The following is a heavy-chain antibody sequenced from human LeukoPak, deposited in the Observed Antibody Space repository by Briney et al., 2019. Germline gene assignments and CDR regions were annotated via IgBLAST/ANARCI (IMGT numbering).Heavy chain of an antibody. D-gene: IGHD1-26*01. V-gene: IGHV5-51*01. Sequence: GEPLQISGQGSGYTFSNYWIAWVRRLPGKGLEWMGIIFPADSDTRYSPSLQGQVTISIDKSINTAYLQWSSQKASDSATYYCARPPGVGATSFDYWGQGTLVTVSS. CDR3: ARPPGVGATSFDY. J-gene: IGHJ4*02. CDR2: IFPADSDT. CDR1: GYTFSNYW.